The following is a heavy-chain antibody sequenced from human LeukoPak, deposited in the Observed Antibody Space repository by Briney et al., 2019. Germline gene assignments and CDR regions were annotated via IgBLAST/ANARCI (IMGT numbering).Heavy chain of an antibody. CDR1: GGSISSGGYY. D-gene: IGHD6-13*01. Sequence: SQTLSLTCTVSGGSISSGGYYWSWIRQHPGKGLEWIGYIYYSGSTYYNPSLKSRVTISVDTSKNQFSLKLSSVTAADTAVYYCARQGAYSSSWYLYPWGQGTLVTVSS. J-gene: IGHJ5*02. CDR2: IYYSGST. CDR3: ARQGAYSSSWYLYP. V-gene: IGHV4-31*03.